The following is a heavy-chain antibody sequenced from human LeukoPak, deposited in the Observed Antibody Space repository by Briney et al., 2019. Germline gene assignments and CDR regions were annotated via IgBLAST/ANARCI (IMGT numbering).Heavy chain of an antibody. CDR3: VRDGEGVAISVNYWFDP. J-gene: IGHJ5*02. CDR1: GYTFTSYD. D-gene: IGHD3-10*01. Sequence: ASVKVSCKTSGYTFTSYDINWVRQASGQGLEWMGWMNPNNGNTGYAQKFQGRVTMTRDTSISTAYMELRGLRSEDTAVYYCVRDGEGVAISVNYWFDPWGQGTLVTVSS. V-gene: IGHV1-8*01. CDR2: MNPNNGNT.